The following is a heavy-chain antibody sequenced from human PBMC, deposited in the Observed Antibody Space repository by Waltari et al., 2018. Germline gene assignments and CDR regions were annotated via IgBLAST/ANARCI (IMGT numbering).Heavy chain of an antibody. J-gene: IGHJ5*02. CDR1: GFTFSSYS. D-gene: IGHD1-20*01. V-gene: IGHV3-48*04. CDR2: ISSSSSTI. Sequence: EVQLVESGGGLVQPGGSLRLSCAASGFTFSSYSMNWVRQAPGKGLEWVSYISSSSSTIYYADSVKGRFTISRDNAKNSLYLQMNSLRAEDTAVYYCARDNSPNWFDPWGQGTLVTVSS. CDR3: ARDNSPNWFDP.